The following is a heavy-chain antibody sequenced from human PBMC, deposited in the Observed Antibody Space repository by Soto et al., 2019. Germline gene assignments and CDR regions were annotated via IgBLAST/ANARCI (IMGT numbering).Heavy chain of an antibody. Sequence: GLEWMGWISAYNGNTNYAQKLQGRVTMTTDTSTSTAYMELRSLRSDDTAVYYCSSDGSLVRPTVGYVFDFWGQGTTVPVSS. J-gene: IGHJ3*01. V-gene: IGHV1-18*01. CDR3: SSDGSLVRPTVGYVFDF. CDR2: ISAYNGNT. D-gene: IGHD3-10*01.